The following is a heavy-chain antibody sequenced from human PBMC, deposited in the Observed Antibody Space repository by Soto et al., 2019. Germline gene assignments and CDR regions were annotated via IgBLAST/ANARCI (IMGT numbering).Heavy chain of an antibody. Sequence: SETLSLTCAVYGGSFSGYYWSWIRQPPGKGLEWIGEINHSGSTNYNPSLKSRVTISVDTSKNQFSLKLSSVTAADTAVYYCARGPRIGLMVRGKLIWFDPWGQGTLVTVSS. CDR1: GGSFSGYY. CDR2: INHSGST. CDR3: ARGPRIGLMVRGKLIWFDP. D-gene: IGHD3-10*01. J-gene: IGHJ5*02. V-gene: IGHV4-34*01.